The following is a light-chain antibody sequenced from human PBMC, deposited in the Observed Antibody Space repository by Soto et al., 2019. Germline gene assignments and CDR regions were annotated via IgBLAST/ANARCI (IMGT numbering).Light chain of an antibody. Sequence: QSALTRPPSASGSPGQSVTISCTGTSSDVGGYNYVSWYQQHPGKAPKLMIYDVSRRPSGVPDRFSGSKSGNTASLTVSGLQAEDEADYYCSSYAGSNNLVFGGGTKLTVL. CDR2: DVS. J-gene: IGLJ2*01. CDR1: SSDVGGYNY. V-gene: IGLV2-8*01. CDR3: SSYAGSNNLV.